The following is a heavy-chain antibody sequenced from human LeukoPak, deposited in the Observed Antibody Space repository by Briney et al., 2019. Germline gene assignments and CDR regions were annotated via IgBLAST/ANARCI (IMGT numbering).Heavy chain of an antibody. D-gene: IGHD1-26*01. CDR3: ARVVVGAYLGY. V-gene: IGHV1-46*01. Sequence: GASVKVSCKASGYTFTSYYMHWVRQAPGQGLEWTGIINPSGGSTSYAQKFQGRVTMTRDTSTSTVYMELSSLRSEDTAVYYCARVVVGAYLGYWGQGTLVTVSS. CDR2: INPSGGST. J-gene: IGHJ4*02. CDR1: GYTFTSYY.